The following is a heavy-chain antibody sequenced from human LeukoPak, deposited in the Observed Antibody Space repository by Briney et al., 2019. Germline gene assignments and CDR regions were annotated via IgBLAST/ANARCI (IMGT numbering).Heavy chain of an antibody. D-gene: IGHD2-15*01. V-gene: IGHV3-74*01. CDR3: ARLALSAATVPTQLS. CDR2: INSDGTST. Sequence: GGSLRLSCAASGFTFSSYWMHWVRQAPGKGLVWVSRINSDGTSTSYADSVKGRFTISRDNAKNTLYLQMNSLTVEDTAVYYCARLALSAATVPTQLSWGQGTLVTVSS. CDR1: GFTFSSYW. J-gene: IGHJ5*02.